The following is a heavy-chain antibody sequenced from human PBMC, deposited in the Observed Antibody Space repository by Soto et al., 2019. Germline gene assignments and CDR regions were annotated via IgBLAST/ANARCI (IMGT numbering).Heavy chain of an antibody. CDR2: INPKSDDT. CDR1: GYPFSDNQ. Sequence: QVQLVQSGSEVKKPGASVKVSCKASGYPFSDNQIHWLRRAPGQGLEWMGRINPKSDDTNYAQKFKGRVTMTRDTSIDTAYLELPGLTSDDAATYYCARKHALDYIGWGLDPWGQGTLVTVSS. J-gene: IGHJ5*02. V-gene: IGHV1-2*02. D-gene: IGHD4-4*01. CDR3: ARKHALDYIGWGLDP.